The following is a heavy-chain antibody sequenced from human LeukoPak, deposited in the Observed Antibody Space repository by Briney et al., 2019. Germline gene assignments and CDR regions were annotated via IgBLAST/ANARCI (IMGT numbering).Heavy chain of an antibody. D-gene: IGHD3-22*01. V-gene: IGHV1-69*04. CDR2: IIPILGIA. CDR3: ARSYYDSSGYYFD. CDR1: GYTFTSYG. Sequence: GASVKVSCKASGYTFTSYGISWVRQAPGQGLEWMGRIIPILGIANYAQKFQGRVTITADKSTSTAYMELSSLRSEDTAVYYCARSYYDSSGYYFDWGQGTLVTVSS. J-gene: IGHJ4*02.